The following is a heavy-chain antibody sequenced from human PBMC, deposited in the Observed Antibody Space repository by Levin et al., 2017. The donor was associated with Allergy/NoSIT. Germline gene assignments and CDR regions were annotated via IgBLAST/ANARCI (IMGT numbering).Heavy chain of an antibody. D-gene: IGHD2-15*01. Sequence: SQTLSLTCAVYGGSFSDYYWSWIRQAPGKGLEWIGEVNPRGSIKYSPSLKSRVSISIDTSKSQFSVTLNSVTAADTAFYYFARSPRRRSFDSGGSPSVKPNYFDLWGQGTLVTVSS. CDR1: GGSFSDYY. V-gene: IGHV4-34*01. CDR2: VNPRGSI. CDR3: ARSPRRRSFDSGGSPSVKPNYFDL. J-gene: IGHJ5*02.